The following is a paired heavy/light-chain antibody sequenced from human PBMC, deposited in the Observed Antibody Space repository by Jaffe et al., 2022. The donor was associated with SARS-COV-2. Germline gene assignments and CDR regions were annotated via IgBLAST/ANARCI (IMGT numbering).Light chain of an antibody. CDR3: QQYYGTPHT. J-gene: IGKJ2*01. CDR1: QSLLYRSNSKNY. Sequence: DIVMTQSPDSLAVSLGERATINCKSSQSLLYRSNSKNYLAWYQQRPGQPPKLILYWASTRESGVPDRFSGSGSGSDFTLTISSLQAEDVAVYYCQQYYGTPHTFGQGTKVEIE. V-gene: IGKV4-1*01. CDR2: WAS.
Heavy chain of an antibody. D-gene: IGHD3-22*01. CDR2: IYFDDSDT. J-gene: IGHJ3*02. Sequence: EVQLVQSGAEVKKPGESLKISCKGSEYSFSNNWIGWVRQVPGKGLEWMGIIYFDDSDTRYSPSVRGQVTISVDKSISTAYLQWSSLRASDTAMYFCARHARHQRNFDSSNYDAFDIWGQGTMVTVSS. V-gene: IGHV5-51*01. CDR1: EYSFSNNW. CDR3: ARHARHQRNFDSSNYDAFDI.